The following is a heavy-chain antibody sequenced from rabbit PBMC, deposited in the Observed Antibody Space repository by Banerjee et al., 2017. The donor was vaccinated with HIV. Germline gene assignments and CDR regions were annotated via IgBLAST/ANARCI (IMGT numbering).Heavy chain of an antibody. D-gene: IGHD8-1*01. Sequence: QSLEESGGDLVKPGASLTLTCTASGFSFSSSYWICWVRQAPGKGLEWIACIDAGSSGSTWYASWVNGRFTISKTSSTTVTLQMTSLTAADTATYFCARSGSSDYSYFNLWGQGTLVTVS. J-gene: IGHJ4*01. V-gene: IGHV1S40*01. CDR3: ARSGSSDYSYFNL. CDR2: IDAGSSGST. CDR1: GFSFSSSYW.